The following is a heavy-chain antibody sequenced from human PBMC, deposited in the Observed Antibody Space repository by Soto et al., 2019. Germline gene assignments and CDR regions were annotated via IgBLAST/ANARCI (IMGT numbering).Heavy chain of an antibody. CDR2: ISPDGSER. Sequence: EVQLVESGGGFVQPGGSRRLSCAISGFIFHDFWMTWIRQTPGKGLEWVATISPDGSERYYADSLKDRFTVSRDNFRKSLYLQKISLKAEDTALYYCVRARIDYWGRGTLISVS. CDR1: GFIFHDFW. CDR3: VRARIDY. V-gene: IGHV3-7*03. J-gene: IGHJ4*02.